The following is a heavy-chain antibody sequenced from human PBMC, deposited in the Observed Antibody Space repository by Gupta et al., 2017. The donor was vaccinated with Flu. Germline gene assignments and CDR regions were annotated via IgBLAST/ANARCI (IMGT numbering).Heavy chain of an antibody. Sequence: NDALHWVRQAPGPGREWVAVLSYDGTNQYYADSVKGRFTISRDNSKNTLYLQMNSLRAEATAVYYCAREAGYDFWGDRRTPYYMDVWGKGTTVIVS. CDR3: AREAGYDFWGDRRTPYYMDV. J-gene: IGHJ6*03. CDR2: LSYDGTNQ. V-gene: IGHV3-30-3*01. D-gene: IGHD3-3*01. CDR1: NDA.